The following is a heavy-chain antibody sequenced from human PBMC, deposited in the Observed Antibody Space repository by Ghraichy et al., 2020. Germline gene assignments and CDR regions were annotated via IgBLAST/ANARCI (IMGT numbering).Heavy chain of an antibody. D-gene: IGHD3-22*01. V-gene: IGHV1-69*13. Sequence: SVKVSCKASGGTFSSYAISWVRQAPGQGLEWMGGIIPIFGTANYAQKFQGRVTITADESTSTAYMELSSLRSEDTAVYYCAILKGARFDDSSGSSPTGDYWGQGTLVTVSS. CDR1: GGTFSSYA. CDR3: AILKGARFDDSSGSSPTGDY. J-gene: IGHJ4*02. CDR2: IIPIFGTA.